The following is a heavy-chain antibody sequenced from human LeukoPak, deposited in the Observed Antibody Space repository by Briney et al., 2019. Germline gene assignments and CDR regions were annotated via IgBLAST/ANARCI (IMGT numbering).Heavy chain of an antibody. CDR3: TTLTGDSDAFDI. D-gene: IGHD7-27*01. Sequence: PGGSLRLSCAASGFTFSNYWMHWVRQAPGKGLVWVSRINSDGGSTSYVDSVKGRFTISRDNAKNTLYLQMNSLRAEDTAVYYCTTLTGDSDAFDIWGQGTVVTVSS. J-gene: IGHJ3*02. V-gene: IGHV3-74*01. CDR1: GFTFSNYW. CDR2: INSDGGST.